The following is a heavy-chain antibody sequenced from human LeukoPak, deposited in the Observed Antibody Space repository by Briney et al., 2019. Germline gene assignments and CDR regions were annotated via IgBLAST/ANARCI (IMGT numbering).Heavy chain of an antibody. D-gene: IGHD2-21*01. CDR2: IYHSGST. CDR1: GGSISSGGYS. Sequence: SQTLSLTCAVSGGSISSGGYSWSWIRQPPGKGLEWIGYIYHSGSTHYNPSLKSRVTISVDRSKNQFSLKLSSVTAADTAVYYCARVVDWFDPWGQGTLVTVSS. J-gene: IGHJ5*02. CDR3: ARVVDWFDP. V-gene: IGHV4-30-2*01.